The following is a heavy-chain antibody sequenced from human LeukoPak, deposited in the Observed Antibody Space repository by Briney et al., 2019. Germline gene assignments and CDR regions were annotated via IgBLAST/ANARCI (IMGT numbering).Heavy chain of an antibody. Sequence: ASVKVSCKASGYTFTSYYMHWVRQAPGQGLEWMGIINTSGGSTSYAQKFQGRVTMTRDMSTSTVYMELSSLRSEDTAVYYCARDSAGATRGFDYWGQGTLVTVSS. CDR2: INTSGGST. CDR1: GYTFTSYY. CDR3: ARDSAGATRGFDY. J-gene: IGHJ4*02. V-gene: IGHV1-46*01. D-gene: IGHD1-26*01.